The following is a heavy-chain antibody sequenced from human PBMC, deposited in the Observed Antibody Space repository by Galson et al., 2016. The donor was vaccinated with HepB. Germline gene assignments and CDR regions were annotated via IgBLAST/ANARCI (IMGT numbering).Heavy chain of an antibody. CDR1: GFTFTSYG. V-gene: IGHV1-18*01. CDR2: ISAYNGKI. D-gene: IGHD3-9*01. J-gene: IGHJ6*02. CDR3: ARDDYDILTGYEKSPLLWGMAV. Sequence: SVKVSCKASGFTFTSYGFSWVRQAPGQRLEWMGWISAYNGKIHFAQNLQGRIIMTTDMSTSTVHMELRSLTFDDTAIYYCARDDYDILTGYEKSPLLWGMAVWGQGTTVTVSS.